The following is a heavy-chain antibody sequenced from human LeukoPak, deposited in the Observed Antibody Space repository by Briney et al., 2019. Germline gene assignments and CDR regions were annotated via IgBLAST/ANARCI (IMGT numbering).Heavy chain of an antibody. CDR3: AKALYIVVVPAAPFDS. J-gene: IGHJ4*02. D-gene: IGHD2-2*01. CDR1: GFTFSSYA. CDR2: ISGSGGST. V-gene: IGHV3-23*01. Sequence: PGGSLRLSCAASGFTFSSYAMSWVRQAPGKGLEWVSAISGSGGSTYYADSVKGRFTISRDNSENTLYLQMNSLRAEDTAVYYCAKALYIVVVPAAPFDSWGQGPLVTVSS.